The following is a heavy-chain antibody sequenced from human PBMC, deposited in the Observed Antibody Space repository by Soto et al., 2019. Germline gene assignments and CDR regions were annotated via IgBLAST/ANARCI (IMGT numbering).Heavy chain of an antibody. CDR1: VFTFSNAW. D-gene: IGHD3-22*01. J-gene: IGHJ4*02. V-gene: IGHV3-15*01. CDR2: IKSKTDGGTT. CDR3: TTTYYYDSSGYPIDY. Sequence: WWSLRLSCSASVFTFSNAWMSWGRQAPGKGLEWVGRIKSKTDGGTTDYAAPVKGRFTISRDDSKNTLYLQMNSLKTEDTAVYYCTTTYYYDSSGYPIDYWGQGTLVTVSS.